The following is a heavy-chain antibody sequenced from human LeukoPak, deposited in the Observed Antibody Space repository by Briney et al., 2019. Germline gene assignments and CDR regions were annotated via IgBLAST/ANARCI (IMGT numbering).Heavy chain of an antibody. Sequence: KPGGSLRLSCAASGFTFSSYSMNWIRQAPGKGLEWVSSISSSSSYIYYADSVKGRFTISRDNAKNSLYLQMNSLRAEDTAVYYCARDSGYSDGSDYWGQGTLVTVSS. J-gene: IGHJ4*02. CDR2: ISSSSSYI. D-gene: IGHD5-18*01. CDR1: GFTFSSYS. V-gene: IGHV3-21*01. CDR3: ARDSGYSDGSDY.